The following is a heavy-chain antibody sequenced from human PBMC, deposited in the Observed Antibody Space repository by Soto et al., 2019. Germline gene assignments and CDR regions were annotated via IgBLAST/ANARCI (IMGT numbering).Heavy chain of an antibody. CDR1: GGSISSYY. V-gene: IGHV4-59*01. CDR2: IYYSGST. Sequence: SETLSLTCTVSGGSISSYYWSWIRQPPGKGLEWIGYIYYSGSTNYNPSLKSRVTISVDTSKNQFSVKLSSVTAADTAVYYCARDPRIAAAGTYYYYYGMDVWGQGTTVTVSS. J-gene: IGHJ6*02. CDR3: ARDPRIAAAGTYYYYYGMDV. D-gene: IGHD6-13*01.